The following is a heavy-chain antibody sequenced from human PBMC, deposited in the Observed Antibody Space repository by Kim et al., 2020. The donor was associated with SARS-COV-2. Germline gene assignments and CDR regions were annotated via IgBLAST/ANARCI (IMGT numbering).Heavy chain of an antibody. D-gene: IGHD3-10*01. Sequence: GGSLRLSCAASGFTFDDYAMHWVRQAPGKGLEWVSGISWNSGTIGYADSVKGRFTISIDNAKNSLYLQMNSLRTEDTALYYCSNSKITMFQGAFYGMVV. CDR1: GFTFDDYA. J-gene: IGHJ6*01. V-gene: IGHV3-9*01. CDR2: ISWNSGTI. CDR3: SNSKITMFQGAFYGMVV.